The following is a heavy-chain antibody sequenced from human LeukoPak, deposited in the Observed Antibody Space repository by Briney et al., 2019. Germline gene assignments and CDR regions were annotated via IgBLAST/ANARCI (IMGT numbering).Heavy chain of an antibody. CDR3: ASQGIVGATRYFDY. D-gene: IGHD1-26*01. CDR2: IIPIFSTA. J-gene: IGHJ4*02. Sequence: SVKLSCKASGGTFSSYAISWVRQAPGPGLGWMGGIIPIFSTANYPQKFQGRVTITADESTSTAYMELSSLRSEDTDVYYCASQGIVGATRYFDYWGQGTLVTASS. V-gene: IGHV1-69*01. CDR1: GGTFSSYA.